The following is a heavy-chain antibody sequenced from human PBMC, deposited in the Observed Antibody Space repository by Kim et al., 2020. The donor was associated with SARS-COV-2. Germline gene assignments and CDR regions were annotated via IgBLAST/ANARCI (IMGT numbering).Heavy chain of an antibody. V-gene: IGHV3-48*04. CDR1: GFTFSSYI. D-gene: IGHD6-13*01. CDR3: ATLDPIYSSSWPRQIN. J-gene: IGHJ4*02. Sequence: GGSLRLSCAASGFTFSSYIMNWVRQAPGKGLEWVSYISSSSSTIYYADSVKVRFTISRDNAKNSLYLQMNSLRAEDTAVYYCATLDPIYSSSWPRQINWGQGTLVTVSS. CDR2: ISSSSSTI.